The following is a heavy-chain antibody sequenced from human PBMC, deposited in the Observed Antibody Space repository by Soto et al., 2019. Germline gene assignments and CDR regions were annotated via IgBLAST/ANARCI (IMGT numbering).Heavy chain of an antibody. V-gene: IGHV1-18*01. J-gene: IGHJ5*02. CDR3: ARDHHVLRFLEKTTYPFDP. CDR1: GYTFTSYG. D-gene: IGHD3-3*01. CDR2: ISAYNGNT. Sequence: GASVKVSCKASGYTFTSYGISWVRQAPGQGLEWMGWISAYNGNTNYAQKLQGRVTMTTDTSTSTAYMELRSLRSDDTAVYYCARDHHVLRFLEKTTYPFDPWGQGTLVTVSS.